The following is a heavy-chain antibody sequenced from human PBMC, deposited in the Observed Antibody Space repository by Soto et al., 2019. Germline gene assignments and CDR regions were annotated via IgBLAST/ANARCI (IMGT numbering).Heavy chain of an antibody. CDR2: ISAYNGNT. CDR3: ARGLSGCSSTSCCYYYGMDV. Sequence: ASVKVACKASGYTFTRYGISWLRQAHRQGLEWMGWISAYNGNTNYAQKLQGRVTMTTDTSASTAYMELRSLRSEDTAVYYCARGLSGCSSTSCCYYYGMDVWGQGTTVTVSS. D-gene: IGHD2-2*01. CDR1: GYTFTRYG. J-gene: IGHJ6*02. V-gene: IGHV1-18*01.